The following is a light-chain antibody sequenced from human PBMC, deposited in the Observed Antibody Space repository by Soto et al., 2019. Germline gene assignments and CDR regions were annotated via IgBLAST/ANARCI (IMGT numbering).Light chain of an antibody. V-gene: IGKV3-20*01. Sequence: EIVLTQSPGTLSLSPGERATLSCRASQSVSSTYLAWYQQKPGQAPRLLIYGASSRATGIPDRFSGSGSVTDFTLTISTLEPEDFAVYFCQQYDSSLYTFGQGTKLEIK. CDR3: QQYDSSLYT. J-gene: IGKJ2*01. CDR2: GAS. CDR1: QSVSSTY.